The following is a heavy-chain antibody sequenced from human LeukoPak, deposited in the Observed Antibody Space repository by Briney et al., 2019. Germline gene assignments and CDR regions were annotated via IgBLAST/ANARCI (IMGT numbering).Heavy chain of an antibody. CDR3: ARDRRDGYNFFFYYFDY. CDR1: GFTFSGYS. CDR2: ISSSSSYI. V-gene: IGHV3-21*01. J-gene: IGHJ4*02. Sequence: GGSLRLSCAASGFTFSGYSMNWVRQAPGKGLEWVSSISSSSSYIYYADSVKGRFTISRDNAKNSLYLQMNSLRAEDTAVYYCARDRRDGYNFFFYYFDYWGQGTLVTVSS. D-gene: IGHD5-24*01.